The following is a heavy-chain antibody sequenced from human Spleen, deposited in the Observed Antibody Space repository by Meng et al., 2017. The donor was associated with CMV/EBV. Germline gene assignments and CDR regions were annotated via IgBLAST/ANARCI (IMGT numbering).Heavy chain of an antibody. D-gene: IGHD2-15*01. Sequence: QVQLHLWRLVRLKPSESLSPCFTVSGVSISSYYWSWIRPPAGKVLASIARIYTSGSTNYHPSLKSRVTMSVDPYKNKFSLKLSSVTAADTTVYYCARWGVYCSGGSCSNFDYWGQGTLVTVSS. J-gene: IGHJ4*02. CDR3: ARWGVYCSGGSCSNFDY. CDR2: IYTSGST. V-gene: IGHV4-4*07. CDR1: GVSISSYY.